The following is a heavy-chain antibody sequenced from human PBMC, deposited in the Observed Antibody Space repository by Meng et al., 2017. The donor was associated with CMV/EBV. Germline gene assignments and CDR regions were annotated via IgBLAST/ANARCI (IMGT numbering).Heavy chain of an antibody. CDR1: GFTFSSYD. V-gene: IGHV3-13*01. D-gene: IGHD3-16*01. Sequence: GESLKISCAASGFTFSSYDMHWVRQATGKGLEWVSAIGTAGDTYYPGSVKGRFTISRENAKNSLYLQMNSLRAGDTAVYYCARGGPLRGFDIWGQGTMVTVS. CDR2: IGTAGDT. J-gene: IGHJ3*02. CDR3: ARGGPLRGFDI.